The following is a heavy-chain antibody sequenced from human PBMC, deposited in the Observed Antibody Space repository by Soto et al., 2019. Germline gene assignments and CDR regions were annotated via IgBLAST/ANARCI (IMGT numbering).Heavy chain of an antibody. CDR2: INPSGGST. Sequence: ASVKVSCKASGYSFTSYYMHWVRQAPGQGLEWMGIINPSGGSTVYAQKFQGRITVTRDTSTSTVYMELSSLRSEDTAVYYCARDPSSGAAAGTRDPFYYFYYYMDVWGKGTTVTVSS. CDR3: ARDPSSGAAAGTRDPFYYFYYYMDV. V-gene: IGHV1-46*03. D-gene: IGHD6-13*01. J-gene: IGHJ6*03. CDR1: GYSFTSYY.